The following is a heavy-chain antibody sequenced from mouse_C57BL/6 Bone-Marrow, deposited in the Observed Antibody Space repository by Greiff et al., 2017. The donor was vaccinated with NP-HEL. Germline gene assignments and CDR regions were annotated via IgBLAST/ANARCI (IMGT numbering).Heavy chain of an antibody. J-gene: IGHJ4*01. D-gene: IGHD1-1*01. CDR3: ARGDYGSSRFGYAMDY. CDR2: IYPGDGDT. V-gene: IGHV1-80*01. Sequence: QVQLKESGAELVKPGASVKISCKASGSAFSRYWMTWVTARPGKGLEWIGQIYPGDGDTKYNGKFKGKATLTADKSSSTAYMQVSSLTSEDSAVYFCARGDYGSSRFGYAMDYWGQGTSVTVSS. CDR1: GSAFSRYW.